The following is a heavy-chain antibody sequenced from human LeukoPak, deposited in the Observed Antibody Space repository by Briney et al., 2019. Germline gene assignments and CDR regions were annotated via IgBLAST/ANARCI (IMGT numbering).Heavy chain of an antibody. CDR1: GGSISSSSYY. D-gene: IGHD6-19*01. J-gene: IGHJ4*02. Sequence: SETLSLTCTVSGGSISSSSYYWGWIRQPPGKGLEWIGSIYYSGSTYYNPSLKSRVTISVDTSKNQFSLKLSSVTAADTAVYYCARDGRIAVAGQPLWGQGTLVTVSS. CDR3: ARDGRIAVAGQPL. V-gene: IGHV4-39*07. CDR2: IYYSGST.